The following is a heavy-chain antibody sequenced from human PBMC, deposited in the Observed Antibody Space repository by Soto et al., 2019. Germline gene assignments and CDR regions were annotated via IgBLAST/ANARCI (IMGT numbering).Heavy chain of an antibody. V-gene: IGHV4-31*03. Sequence: PSETLSLTCTVSGASISSGGYYWGWIRQHPGKGLEWIGYIYYSGSTYYNPSLKSRVAISVDTSKNQFSLKLSSVTAADTAVYYCARLPQGSTCSDPRCYAYYHGMDVCGQGTTDT. CDR1: GASISSGGYY. CDR2: IYYSGST. J-gene: IGHJ6*02. D-gene: IGHD2-2*01. CDR3: ARLPQGSTCSDPRCYAYYHGMDV.